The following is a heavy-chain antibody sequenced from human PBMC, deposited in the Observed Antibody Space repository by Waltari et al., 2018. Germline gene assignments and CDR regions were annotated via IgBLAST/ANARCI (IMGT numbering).Heavy chain of an antibody. CDR3: ARSQDSSGFYYYYYGMDV. Sequence: QEQLVESGGGVAQPGRSRRLSCTASGFSINRHAMYWVRQAPGKGLEWVALRSYDGTKIYYSDSVKGRFTISRDNSKNTLYVQMNSLRAEDTAVYFCARSQDSSGFYYYYYGMDVWGQGTAVTVSS. CDR1: GFSINRHA. D-gene: IGHD3-22*01. J-gene: IGHJ6*02. V-gene: IGHV3-30-3*01. CDR2: RSYDGTKI.